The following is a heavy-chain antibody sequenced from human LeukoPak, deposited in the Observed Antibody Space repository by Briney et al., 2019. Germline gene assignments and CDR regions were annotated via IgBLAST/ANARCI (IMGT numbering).Heavy chain of an antibody. CDR3: AKDGGGYYPYYYYYMDV. V-gene: IGHV1-8*02. CDR1: NNSFVNHG. J-gene: IGHJ6*03. Sequence: ASVKVSCKASNNSFVNHGINWVRQATGQGLEWMGWMNPNSGNTGYAQKFQGRVTMTRNTSISTAYMELSSLRAEDTAVYYCAKDGGGYYPYYYYYMDVWGKGTTVTISS. D-gene: IGHD3-22*01. CDR2: MNPNSGNT.